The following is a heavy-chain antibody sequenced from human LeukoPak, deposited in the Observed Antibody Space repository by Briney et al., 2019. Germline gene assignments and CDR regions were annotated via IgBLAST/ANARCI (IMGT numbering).Heavy chain of an antibody. Sequence: AGGSLRLSCETAGFTFSRYVMHWVRRTPGKGLVWVSRISHDGIISYADSVKGRFTISRDNAKNTLILQMNSLRVEDTAVYYCARDWVYKIDYWGRGTLVTVSS. J-gene: IGHJ4*02. V-gene: IGHV3-74*01. CDR2: ISHDGII. CDR1: GFTFSRYV. CDR3: ARDWVYKIDY. D-gene: IGHD5-24*01.